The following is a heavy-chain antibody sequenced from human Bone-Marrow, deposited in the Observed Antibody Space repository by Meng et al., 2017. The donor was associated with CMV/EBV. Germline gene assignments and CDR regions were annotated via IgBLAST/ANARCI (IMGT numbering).Heavy chain of an antibody. CDR2: ISSSSSYI. Sequence: GESLKISCAASGFTFSSYSMNWVRQAPGKGLEWVSSISSSSSYIYYADSVKGRFTISRDNAKNSLYLQMNSLRAEDTAVYYCARDVGVIVVVPAAISWFAPWGPGNRVTGAS. V-gene: IGHV3-21*01. J-gene: IGHJ5*02. CDR1: GFTFSSYS. D-gene: IGHD2-2*01. CDR3: ARDVGVIVVVPAAISWFAP.